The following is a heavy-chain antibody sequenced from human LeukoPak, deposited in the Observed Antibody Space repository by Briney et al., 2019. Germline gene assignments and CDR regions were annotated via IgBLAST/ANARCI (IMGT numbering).Heavy chain of an antibody. D-gene: IGHD6-19*01. Sequence: SVKVSCKASGGTFSSYAISWVRQAPGQGLEWMGGIIPIFGTANYAQKFQGRVTITTDESTSTAYMGLSSLRSEDTAVYYCARFTSGWYVYWGQGTLVTVSS. CDR3: ARFTSGWYVY. CDR1: GGTFSSYA. CDR2: IIPIFGTA. J-gene: IGHJ4*02. V-gene: IGHV1-69*05.